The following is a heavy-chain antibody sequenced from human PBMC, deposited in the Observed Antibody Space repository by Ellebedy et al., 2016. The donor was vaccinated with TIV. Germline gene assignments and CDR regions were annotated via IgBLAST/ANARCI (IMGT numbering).Heavy chain of an antibody. CDR1: GGSISSSGHF. Sequence: SKTLSLTCTVSGGSISSSGHFWGWIRQPPGKGLEWIGSIPYSGSTYYNPSLKRRVTISVDTSKNQFSLKLSSVTAADTAVYYCAFGGRRDGYNWGQGTLVTVSS. V-gene: IGHV4-39*01. J-gene: IGHJ1*01. D-gene: IGHD5-24*01. CDR2: IPYSGST. CDR3: AFGGRRDGYN.